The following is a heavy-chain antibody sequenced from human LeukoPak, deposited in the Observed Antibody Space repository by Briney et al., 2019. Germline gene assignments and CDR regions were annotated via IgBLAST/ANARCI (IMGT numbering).Heavy chain of an antibody. CDR1: GFTFNSYS. CDR2: ISSSSSYI. Sequence: PGGSLRLSCAASGFTFNSYSMNWVRQAPGKGLEWVSSISSSSSYIYYTDSEKGRFTISRDNAKNSLYLQMNSLRAEDTAVYYCARYSSGWPGYFDYWGQGTLVTVSS. D-gene: IGHD6-25*01. J-gene: IGHJ4*02. V-gene: IGHV3-21*01. CDR3: ARYSSGWPGYFDY.